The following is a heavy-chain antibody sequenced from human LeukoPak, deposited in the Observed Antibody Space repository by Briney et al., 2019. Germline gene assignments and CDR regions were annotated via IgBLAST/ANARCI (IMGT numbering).Heavy chain of an antibody. D-gene: IGHD3-22*01. CDR2: ISAYNGNT. J-gene: IGHJ4*02. V-gene: IGHV1-18*01. Sequence: ASVKVSCKASGYTFTSYGISWVRQAPGQGLEWMGWISAYNGNTNYAQKLQGRVTMTTDTSTSTAYMELRSLRSDDTAVYYCARDHSSYYYDSSGYSLWGQGTLVTVSS. CDR3: ARDHSSYYYDSSGYSL. CDR1: GYTFTSYG.